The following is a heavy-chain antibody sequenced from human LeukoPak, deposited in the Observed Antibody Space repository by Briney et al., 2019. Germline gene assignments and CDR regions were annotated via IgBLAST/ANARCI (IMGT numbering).Heavy chain of an antibody. CDR2: ISAYNGNT. CDR3: ARVGFYDYVWGSYRTVDY. CDR1: GYNFTGYY. V-gene: IGHV1-18*04. J-gene: IGHJ4*02. Sequence: ASVKVSCKASGYNFTGYYLHWVRQAPGQGLEWMGWISAYNGNTNYAQKLQGRVTMTTDTSTSTAYMELRSLRSDDTAVYYCARVGFYDYVWGSYRTVDYWGQGTLVTVSS. D-gene: IGHD3-16*02.